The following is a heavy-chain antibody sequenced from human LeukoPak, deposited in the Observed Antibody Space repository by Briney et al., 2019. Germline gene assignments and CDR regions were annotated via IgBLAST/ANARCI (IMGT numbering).Heavy chain of an antibody. CDR1: GGSISSYY. V-gene: IGHV4-59*12. CDR2: IYYSGST. Sequence: SETLSLTCAVSGGSISSYYWSWIRQPPGEGLEWIGYIYYSGSTNYNPSLKSRVTISVDRSKNQFSLKLSSVTAADTAVYYCARFYSTGVFDYWGQGTLVTVSS. D-gene: IGHD6-25*01. J-gene: IGHJ4*02. CDR3: ARFYSTGVFDY.